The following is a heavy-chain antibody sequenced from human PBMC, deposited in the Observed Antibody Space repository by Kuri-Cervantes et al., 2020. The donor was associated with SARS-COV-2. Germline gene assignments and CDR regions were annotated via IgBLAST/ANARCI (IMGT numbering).Heavy chain of an antibody. V-gene: IGHV3-23*01. CDR3: ARDVGCSGGSCYSDYYYGMDV. Sequence: GESLKISCAASGFTFSSYAMSWVRQAPGKGLEWVSAISGSGGSTYYADSVKGRFTISRDNFKNTLYLQMNSLRAEDTAVYYCARDVGCSGGSCYSDYYYGMDVWGQGTTVT. CDR2: ISGSGGST. D-gene: IGHD2-15*01. J-gene: IGHJ6*02. CDR1: GFTFSSYA.